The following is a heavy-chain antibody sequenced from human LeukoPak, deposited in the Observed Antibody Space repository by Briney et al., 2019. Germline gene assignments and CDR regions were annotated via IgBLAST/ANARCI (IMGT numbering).Heavy chain of an antibody. J-gene: IGHJ4*02. CDR3: ARDLGIAAAGT. Sequence: GASVKASCKASGGTFSSYAISWVRQAPGQGLEWMGRIIPIFGTANYAQQFQGRVTITTDESTSTAYMELSSLRSEDTAVYYCARDLGIAAAGTWGQGTLVTVSS. CDR1: GGTFSSYA. CDR2: IIPIFGTA. V-gene: IGHV1-69*05. D-gene: IGHD6-13*01.